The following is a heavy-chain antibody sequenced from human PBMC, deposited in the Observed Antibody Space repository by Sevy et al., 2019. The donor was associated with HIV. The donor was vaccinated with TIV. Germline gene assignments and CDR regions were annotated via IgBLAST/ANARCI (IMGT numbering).Heavy chain of an antibody. CDR2: IKEDGSKK. Sequence: GGSLRLSCAISGFAFSGYWMSWVRQAPGKGLEWVANIKEDGSKKFYVDSVKGRFTISRDNARNSLYLQMNSLRAEDTAVYYGVRGDCSTANGPPGYYFDYWGQGTLVTVSS. D-gene: IGHD2-21*01. J-gene: IGHJ4*02. V-gene: IGHV3-7*01. CDR1: GFAFSGYW. CDR3: VRGDCSTANGPPGYYFDY.